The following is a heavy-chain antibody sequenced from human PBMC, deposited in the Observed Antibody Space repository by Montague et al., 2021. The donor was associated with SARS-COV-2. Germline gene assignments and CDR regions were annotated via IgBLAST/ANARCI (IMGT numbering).Heavy chain of an antibody. CDR3: AKDMGAWNYYYGMDV. Sequence: SLRLSCAASGFTFDDYTMHWVRQAPGKGLEWVSFISWDGGSTYYADSVKGRFTISRDNSKNSLYLQMNSLRTEDTALYYCAKDMGAWNYYYGMDVWGQGTTVTVSS. CDR2: ISWDGGST. J-gene: IGHJ6*02. V-gene: IGHV3-43*01. CDR1: GFTFDDYT. D-gene: IGHD1-1*01.